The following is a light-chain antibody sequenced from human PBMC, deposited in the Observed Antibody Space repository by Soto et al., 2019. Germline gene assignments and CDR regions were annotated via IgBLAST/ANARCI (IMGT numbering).Light chain of an antibody. CDR1: QTSTTY. V-gene: IGKV1-39*01. CDR3: QQSHRTPWT. Sequence: DIPMTQSPASLSAPVGDRVTITCRASQTSTTYLNWYQQKPGKAPHLLIYGASTLQTGVSSRFTGSRSGTHFTLAISSIQPGDFATHHSQQSHRTPWTFGQGTKVEIK. CDR2: GAS. J-gene: IGKJ1*01.